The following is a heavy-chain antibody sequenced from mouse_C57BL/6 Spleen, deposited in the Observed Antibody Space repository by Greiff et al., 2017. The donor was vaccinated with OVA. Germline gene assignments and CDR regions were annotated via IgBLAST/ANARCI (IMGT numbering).Heavy chain of an antibody. CDR1: GFSLTSYG. Sequence: VQVVESGPGLVQPSQSLSITCTVSGFSLTSYGVHWVRQSPGKGLEWLGVIWRGGSTDYNAAFMSRLSITKDNSKSQVFFKMNSLQADDTAIYYCAKTLYYGSSPYSMDYWGQGTSVTVSS. CDR3: AKTLYYGSSPYSMDY. J-gene: IGHJ4*01. D-gene: IGHD1-1*01. V-gene: IGHV2-5*01. CDR2: IWRGGST.